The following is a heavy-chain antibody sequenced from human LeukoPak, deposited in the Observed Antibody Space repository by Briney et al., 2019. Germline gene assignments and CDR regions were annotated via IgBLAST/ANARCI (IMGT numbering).Heavy chain of an antibody. CDR2: ISSYGSTT. D-gene: IGHD4-17*01. J-gene: IGHJ4*02. CDR3: VKGRTVTTFHYFDY. CDR1: GFTFSTYA. Sequence: PGGPLRLSCLASGFTFSTYAMHWVRQAPGKELEHVSTISSYGSTTYYADSVKSRFTISRDNSKNTLDLQMSSLRAEDTAVYYCVKGRTVTTFHYFDYWGQGILVTVSS. V-gene: IGHV3-64D*09.